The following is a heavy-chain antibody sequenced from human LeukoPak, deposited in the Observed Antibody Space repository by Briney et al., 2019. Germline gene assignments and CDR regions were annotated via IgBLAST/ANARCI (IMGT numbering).Heavy chain of an antibody. J-gene: IGHJ4*02. CDR3: ARLECSGGSCYSGTDY. V-gene: IGHV1-46*01. CDR1: GYAFTSYY. Sequence: ASVKVSCKASGYAFTSYYMHWVRQAPGQGLEWMGIINPSGGSTSYAQKFQGRVTMTRDTSTSTVYMELSSLRSEDTAVYYCARLECSGGSCYSGTDYWGQGTLVTVSS. CDR2: INPSGGST. D-gene: IGHD2-15*01.